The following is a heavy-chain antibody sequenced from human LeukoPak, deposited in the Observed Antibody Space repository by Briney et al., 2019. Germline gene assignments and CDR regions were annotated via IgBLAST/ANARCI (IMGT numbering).Heavy chain of an antibody. V-gene: IGHV3-23*01. CDR2: ISGSGGST. CDR3: ARPSSSWDFDY. Sequence: GGSLRLSCAASGFTFSSYAMSGVRQAPGKGLEWVSAISGSGGSTYYADSVKGRFTISRDNSKSTLYLQMNRLKAEDTAVYYCARPSSSWDFDYWGQGTLVTVSS. J-gene: IGHJ4*02. CDR1: GFTFSSYA. D-gene: IGHD6-13*01.